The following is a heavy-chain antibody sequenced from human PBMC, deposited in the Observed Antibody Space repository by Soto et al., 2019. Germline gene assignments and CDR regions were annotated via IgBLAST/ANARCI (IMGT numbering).Heavy chain of an antibody. CDR2: IIPILDKP. CDR3: TQSIGSGGVVGGFDY. J-gene: IGHJ4*02. V-gene: IGHV1-69*01. Sequence: QVQLVQSGVEVREPGSAVKVSCKASGGTFKMYAMHWVRLAPGHGLEWMGGIIPILDKPTYAQKFQGRVTITVDDSTATAYMELTSLRSDDTAVYYCTQSIGSGGVVGGFDYWGQGTLVTVSS. D-gene: IGHD3-16*02. CDR1: GGTFKMYA.